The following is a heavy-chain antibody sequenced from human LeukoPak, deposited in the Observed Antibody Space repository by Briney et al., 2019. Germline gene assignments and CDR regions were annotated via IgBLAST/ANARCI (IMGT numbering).Heavy chain of an antibody. CDR2: IPHDGRYK. Sequence: GRSLRLSRAASGLASSKCGIHWVRQAPGKGLEWVSFIPHDGRYKYYADSVKGRFTISRDDSKSTLYLQMNSLRTEDTAVYYCAKDPPLSAGAFDLWGQGTVVTVSS. CDR1: GLASSKCG. CDR3: AKDPPLSAGAFDL. V-gene: IGHV3-30*02. J-gene: IGHJ3*01. D-gene: IGHD5/OR15-5a*01.